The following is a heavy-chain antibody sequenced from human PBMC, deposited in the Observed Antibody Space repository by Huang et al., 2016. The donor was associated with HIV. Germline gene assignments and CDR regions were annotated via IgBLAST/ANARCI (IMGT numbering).Heavy chain of an antibody. J-gene: IGHJ6*02. Sequence: QVHLQQWGAGLVRPSETLSLTCAVFGGSLSGQYWTWIRQSPGRGLEWIGEIGGLNGNVNYKASLRSRLTISVNTAKNQFSLNLTSVTAADTGLYYCGRNGGYDRERFYHFSTDIWSPGTAVIVSS. CDR3: GRNGGYDRERFYHFSTDI. V-gene: IGHV4-34*02. CDR1: GGSLSGQY. CDR2: IGGLNGNV. D-gene: IGHD5-12*01.